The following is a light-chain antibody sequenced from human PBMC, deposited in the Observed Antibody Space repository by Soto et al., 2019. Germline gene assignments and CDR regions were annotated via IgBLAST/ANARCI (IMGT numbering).Light chain of an antibody. V-gene: IGLV2-14*03. Sequence: QSALTQPASVSGSPGQSITISCTGSSSVSWYQQHPGKAPKLIIYDVTNRPSGVSNRFSGSKSGNTASLTISGLQADDEADYYCSSYTSSSTWLFGGGTKLTVL. J-gene: IGLJ3*02. CDR2: DVT. CDR3: SSYTSSSTWL. CDR1: SS.